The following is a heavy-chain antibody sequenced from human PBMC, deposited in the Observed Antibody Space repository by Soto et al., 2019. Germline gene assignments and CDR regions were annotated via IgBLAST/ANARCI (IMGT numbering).Heavy chain of an antibody. D-gene: IGHD4-4*01. V-gene: IGHV1-69*05. CDR3: AREPYSNPNWFDP. Sequence: QVQLVQSGAEVKKPGSSVKVSCKASGGTFSSYAISWVRQAPGQGLEWMGGIIPIFGTANYAQKFQGRVTXTXDXXRSTAYMELSSLRSEDTAVYYCAREPYSNPNWFDPWGQGTLVTVSS. CDR2: IIPIFGTA. J-gene: IGHJ5*02. CDR1: GGTFSSYA.